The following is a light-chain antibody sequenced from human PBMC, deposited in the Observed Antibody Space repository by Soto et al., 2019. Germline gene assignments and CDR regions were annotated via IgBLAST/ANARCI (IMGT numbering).Light chain of an antibody. Sequence: DSQMTQSPSSLSASVGDRVTITCQTSQSINTYLNWYQQKTGKAPKLLIYGASSLQSGVPLRFSGSGSGTDFTLTISSLEPEDFATYYCQESYSPLWGTCGQGTKVDIK. CDR1: QSINTY. V-gene: IGKV1-39*01. CDR2: GAS. J-gene: IGKJ1*01. CDR3: QESYSPLWGT.